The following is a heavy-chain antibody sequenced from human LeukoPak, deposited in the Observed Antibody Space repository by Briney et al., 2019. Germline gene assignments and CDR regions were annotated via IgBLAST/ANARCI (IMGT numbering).Heavy chain of an antibody. CDR2: ISSSSSYI. Sequence: PGGSLRLSCAASGFIFSDYAMSWVRQAPGKGLEWVSSISSSSSYIYYADSVKGRFTISRDNAKNSLYLQMNSLRAEDTAVYYCASGALRVAATGYFDYWGQGTLVTVSS. D-gene: IGHD6-19*01. J-gene: IGHJ4*02. V-gene: IGHV3-21*01. CDR1: GFIFSDYA. CDR3: ASGALRVAATGYFDY.